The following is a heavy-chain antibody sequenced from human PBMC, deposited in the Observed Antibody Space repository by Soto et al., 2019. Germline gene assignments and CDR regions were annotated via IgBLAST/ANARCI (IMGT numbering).Heavy chain of an antibody. D-gene: IGHD3-10*01. J-gene: IGHJ4*02. CDR2: ISYDGSNK. CDR3: ARGSKDSYPGSRIFDF. Sequence: GGSLRLSCAASGFTFSSYAMHWVRQAPGKGLEWMAVISYDGSNKYYADSVKGRFTISRDNSKKTLYLQMSSLRADDSAVYFCARGSKDSYPGSRIFDFWGRGTLVTVSS. V-gene: IGHV3-30-3*01. CDR1: GFTFSSYA.